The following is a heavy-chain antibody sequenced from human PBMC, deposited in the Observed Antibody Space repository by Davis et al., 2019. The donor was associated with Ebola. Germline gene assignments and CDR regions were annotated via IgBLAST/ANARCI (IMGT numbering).Heavy chain of an antibody. J-gene: IGHJ4*02. V-gene: IGHV1-69*10. CDR3: AGPPEPYSSGWYYFDY. CDR2: IIPILGIA. CDR1: GGTFSSYA. D-gene: IGHD6-19*01. Sequence: SVKVSCKASGGTFSSYAISWVRQAPGQGLEWMGGIIPILGIANYAQKFQGRVTITADESTSTAYMELSSLRSEDTAVYYCAGPPEPYSSGWYYFDYWGQGTLVTVSS.